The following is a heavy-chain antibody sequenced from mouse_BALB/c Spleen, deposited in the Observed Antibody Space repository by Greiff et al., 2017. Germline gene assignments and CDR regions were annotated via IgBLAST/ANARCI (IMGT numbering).Heavy chain of an antibody. Sequence: VQLQRSGAELVRPGTSVKVSCKASGYAFTNYLIEWVKQRPGQGLEWIGVINPGSGGTNYNEKFKGKATLTADKSSSTAYMQLSSLTSDDSAVYFCARSGDGYYYWGQGTTLTVSS. CDR2: INPGSGGT. J-gene: IGHJ2*01. CDR3: ARSGDGYYY. V-gene: IGHV1-54*01. CDR1: GYAFTNYL. D-gene: IGHD2-3*01.